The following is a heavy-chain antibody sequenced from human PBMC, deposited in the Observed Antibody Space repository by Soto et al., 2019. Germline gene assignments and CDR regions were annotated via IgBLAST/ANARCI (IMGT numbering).Heavy chain of an antibody. J-gene: IGHJ4*02. V-gene: IGHV4-39*01. CDR3: ARRRNFDY. CDR2: IYYSGST. Sequence: PSETLSLTCTFSGGSISSSSYYWGWIRQPPGKGLEWIGSIYYSGSTYYNPSLKSRVTISVDTSKNQFSLKLSSVTAADTAVYYCARRRNFDYWGQGTLVTSPQ. CDR1: GGSISSSSYY.